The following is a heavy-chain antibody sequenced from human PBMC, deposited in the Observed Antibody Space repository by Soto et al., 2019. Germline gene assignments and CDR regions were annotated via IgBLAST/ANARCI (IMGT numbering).Heavy chain of an antibody. J-gene: IGHJ4*02. V-gene: IGHV3-48*01. CDR1: GFTFSTYS. CDR2: ISSSSSTI. D-gene: IGHD3-22*01. Sequence: PGGSLRLSCAASGFTFSTYSMNWVRQAPGKGLEWVSYISSSSSTIFYTDSVEGRFTVSRDNAKNSLYLQMNSLRAEDTAVYYCAREIKVYYYDSSGYPDYWGQGTLVTVSS. CDR3: AREIKVYYYDSSGYPDY.